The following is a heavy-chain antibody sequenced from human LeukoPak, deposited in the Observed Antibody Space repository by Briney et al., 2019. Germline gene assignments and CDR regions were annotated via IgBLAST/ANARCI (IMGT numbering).Heavy chain of an antibody. CDR2: IYYSGST. CDR3: ARGGQGRIAVADGGFDY. V-gene: IGHV4-39*01. Sequence: PETLSLTCTVSGGSISSSSYYWGWIRQPPGKGLEWIGSIYYSGSTYYNPSLKSRVTISVDTSKNQFSLKLSSVTAADTAVYYCARGGQGRIAVADGGFDYWGQGTLVTVSS. J-gene: IGHJ4*02. CDR1: GGSISSSSYY. D-gene: IGHD6-19*01.